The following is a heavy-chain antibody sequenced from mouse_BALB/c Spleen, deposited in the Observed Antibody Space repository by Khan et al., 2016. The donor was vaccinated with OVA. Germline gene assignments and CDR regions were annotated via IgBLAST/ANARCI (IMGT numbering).Heavy chain of an antibody. CDR2: IYPGSGTT. CDR1: GYTFTDYV. D-gene: IGHD1-1*01. CDR3: ARSYDGAWFAY. Sequence: QVQLKESGPELVKPGASVKMSCKIPGYTFTDYVITWVKQRTGQGLEWIGEIYPGSGTTYYNEKFKGKATLTADKSSNTVNMQLSSLTSEDSAVYFCARSYDGAWFAYWGQGTLVTVSA. V-gene: IGHV1-77*01. J-gene: IGHJ3*01.